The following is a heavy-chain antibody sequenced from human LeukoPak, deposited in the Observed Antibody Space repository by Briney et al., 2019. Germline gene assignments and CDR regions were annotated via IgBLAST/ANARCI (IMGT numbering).Heavy chain of an antibody. D-gene: IGHD5-12*01. CDR1: GFTFSSYS. CDR2: ISSSSSTI. Sequence: PGGSLRLTCAASGFTFSSYSMNWVRQAPGKGLEWVSYISSSSSTIYYADSVKGRFTISRDNAKNSLYLQMNSLRAEDTAVYYCARGYSGYDAFDIWGQGTMVTVSS. J-gene: IGHJ3*02. CDR3: ARGYSGYDAFDI. V-gene: IGHV3-48*01.